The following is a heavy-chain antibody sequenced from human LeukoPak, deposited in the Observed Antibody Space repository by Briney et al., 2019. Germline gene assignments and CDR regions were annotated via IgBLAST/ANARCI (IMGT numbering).Heavy chain of an antibody. Sequence: GRSLRLSCAASGFTFSSYGMHWVRQAPGKGLEWVAVISYDGSNKYYADSVKGRFTLSRDNSKNTLYLQMNSLRAEDTAVYYCAKAVGYSYGLYFDYWGQGTLVTVSS. CDR3: AKAVGYSYGLYFDY. V-gene: IGHV3-30*18. D-gene: IGHD5-18*01. CDR1: GFTFSSYG. J-gene: IGHJ4*02. CDR2: ISYDGSNK.